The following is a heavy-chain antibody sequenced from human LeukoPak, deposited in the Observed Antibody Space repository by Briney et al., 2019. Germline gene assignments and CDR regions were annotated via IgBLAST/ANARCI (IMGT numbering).Heavy chain of an antibody. Sequence: SGTLSLTCAVSGGSISSSNWWSWVRQPPGKGLEWIGEIYHSGSTNYNPSLKSRVTISVDKSKNQFSLKLSSVTAADTAVYYSARVLLWFGELYFDYWGQGTLVTVSS. CDR3: ARVLLWFGELYFDY. V-gene: IGHV4-4*02. CDR1: GGSISSSNW. J-gene: IGHJ4*02. D-gene: IGHD3-10*01. CDR2: IYHSGST.